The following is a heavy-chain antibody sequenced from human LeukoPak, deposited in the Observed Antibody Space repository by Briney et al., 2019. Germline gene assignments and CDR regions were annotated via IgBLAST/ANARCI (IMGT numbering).Heavy chain of an antibody. D-gene: IGHD3-3*01. Sequence: PSETLSLTCTVSGYSISSGYYWGWIRQPPGKGLEWIGSIYHSGSTYYNPSLKSRVTISVDTSKNQFSLKLSSVTAADTAVYYCARHPRAVGIFGVVTSYYFDYWGQGTLVTVSS. CDR1: GYSISSGYY. J-gene: IGHJ4*02. CDR3: ARHPRAVGIFGVVTSYYFDY. V-gene: IGHV4-38-2*02. CDR2: IYHSGST.